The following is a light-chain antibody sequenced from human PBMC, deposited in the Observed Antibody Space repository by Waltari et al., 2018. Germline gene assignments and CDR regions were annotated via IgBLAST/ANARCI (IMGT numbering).Light chain of an antibody. J-gene: IGLJ1*01. V-gene: IGLV3-19*01. CDR3: NSRDSSGNLYV. CDR1: SLRSYY. Sequence: SSELTQDPAVSVALGQTVRITCQGDSLRSYYASWYQQKPGQAPVLVIYGKNNRPSGIPDRFSGSSSGNTASLTITGAQAEDEADYCCNSRDSSGNLYVFGTGTKVTVL. CDR2: GKN.